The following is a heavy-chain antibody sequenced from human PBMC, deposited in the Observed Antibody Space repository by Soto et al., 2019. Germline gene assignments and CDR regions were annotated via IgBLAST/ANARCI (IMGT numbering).Heavy chain of an antibody. CDR1: GGSFSSSSYY. Sequence: PSETLSLTCTVSGGSFSSSSYYWGWIRQPPGKGLEWIGSIYYSGSTYYNPSLKSRVTISVDTSKNQFSLKLSSVTAADTAVYYCAASYDSSGYYLSVFDYWGQGTLVTVSS. V-gene: IGHV4-39*01. CDR2: IYYSGST. J-gene: IGHJ4*02. D-gene: IGHD3-22*01. CDR3: AASYDSSGYYLSVFDY.